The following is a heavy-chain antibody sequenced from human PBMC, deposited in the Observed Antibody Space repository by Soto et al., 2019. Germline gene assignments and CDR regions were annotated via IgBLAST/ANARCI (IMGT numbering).Heavy chain of an antibody. CDR3: ARDVGYYGSGWFDP. J-gene: IGHJ5*02. V-gene: IGHV1-18*01. CDR2: ISAYNGNT. CDR1: GYTFTSYG. Sequence: ASVKVSCKASGYTFTSYGISWVRQAPGQGLEWMGWISAYNGNTNYAQKLQGRVTMTTDTSTSTAYMELRSLRSDDTAVYYCARDVGYYGSGWFDPWGQGTRVTVSA. D-gene: IGHD3-10*01.